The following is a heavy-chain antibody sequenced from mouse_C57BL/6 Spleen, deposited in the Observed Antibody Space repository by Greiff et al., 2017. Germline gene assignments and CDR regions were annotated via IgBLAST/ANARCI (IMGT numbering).Heavy chain of an antibody. CDR1: GFNIKDYY. V-gene: IGHV14-2*01. J-gene: IGHJ3*01. Sequence: VQLQQSGAELVKPGASVKLSCTASGFNIKDYYMHWVKQRTEQGLEWIGRIDPEDGETQYAPKFQGKATITADTSSNTAYLQLSSLTSEDTAVYYCASDSSGYWFAYWGQGTLVTVSA. CDR3: ASDSSGYWFAY. D-gene: IGHD3-2*02. CDR2: IDPEDGET.